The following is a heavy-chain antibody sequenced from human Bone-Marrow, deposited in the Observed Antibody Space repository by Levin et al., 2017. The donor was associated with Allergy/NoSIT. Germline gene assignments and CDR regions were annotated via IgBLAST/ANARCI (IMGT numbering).Heavy chain of an antibody. J-gene: IGHJ6*02. Sequence: GESLKISCKGSGYDFTKYWIGWVRQMPGKGLEWMGIIHPSDSHARYSPSFQGQVTISADKSIPTAYLQWSSLNASETAIFYWARHSYGADSDAPYYFYGMDVWGQGTAVTVSS. D-gene: IGHD4-23*01. CDR3: ARHSYGADSDAPYYFYGMDV. CDR2: IHPSDSHA. V-gene: IGHV5-51*01. CDR1: GYDFTKYW.